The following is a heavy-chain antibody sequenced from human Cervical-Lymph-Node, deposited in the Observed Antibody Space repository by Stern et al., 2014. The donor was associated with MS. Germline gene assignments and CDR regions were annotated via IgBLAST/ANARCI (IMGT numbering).Heavy chain of an antibody. D-gene: IGHD3-22*01. J-gene: IGHJ4*02. Sequence: VQLEESGPGLVKPSETLSLTCTVSGGSISSYYWSWIRQPPVKGLEWIGYIYYSGSTNYNPSLKSRVTISVDTSKNQFSLKLSSVTAADTAVYYCARAEFSGYQNYFDYWGQGTLVTVSS. CDR1: GGSISSYY. CDR3: ARAEFSGYQNYFDY. CDR2: IYYSGST. V-gene: IGHV4-59*01.